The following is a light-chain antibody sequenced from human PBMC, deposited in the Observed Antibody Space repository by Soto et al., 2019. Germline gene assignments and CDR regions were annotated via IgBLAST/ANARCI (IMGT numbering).Light chain of an antibody. V-gene: IGKV3-15*01. CDR3: QKYNDWPRA. CDR1: QSVSIN. Sequence: EIVMTQSPATLSMSPGEGATLSCRASQSVSINLAWYQQKPGQAPRLLIYGASTRATGIPARFSGSGSGTEFTLTISSLQSEDFAVYYCQKYNDWPRAFGHGTRLEIK. CDR2: GAS. J-gene: IGKJ5*01.